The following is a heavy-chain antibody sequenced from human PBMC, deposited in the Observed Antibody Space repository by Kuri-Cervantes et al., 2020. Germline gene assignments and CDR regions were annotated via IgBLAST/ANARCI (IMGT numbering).Heavy chain of an antibody. D-gene: IGHD4-11*01. CDR1: GGTFSSYA. J-gene: IGHJ6*03. Sequence: SVKVSFKASGGTFSSYAISWVRQAPGQGLEWMGGIIPIFDTANYAQKFQGRVTITADKSTSTAYMELSSLRSEDTAVYYCATAVFTGYYYMDVWGKGTTVTVSS. V-gene: IGHV1-69*06. CDR3: ATAVFTGYYYMDV. CDR2: IIPIFDTA.